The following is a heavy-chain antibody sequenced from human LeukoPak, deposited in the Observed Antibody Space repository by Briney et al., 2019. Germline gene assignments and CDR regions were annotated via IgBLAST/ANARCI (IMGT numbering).Heavy chain of an antibody. CDR3: ARTPDNHYYYMDV. CDR2: IYYSGST. J-gene: IGHJ6*03. D-gene: IGHD3-22*01. V-gene: IGHV4-31*03. Sequence: SQTLSLTCTVSGGSISSGGYYWSWIRQHPGTGLEWIGYIYYSGSTYYNPSLKSRVTISVDTSKNHFSLKLSSVTAADTAVYYCARTPDNHYYYMDVWGKGTTVTVSS. CDR1: GGSISSGGYY.